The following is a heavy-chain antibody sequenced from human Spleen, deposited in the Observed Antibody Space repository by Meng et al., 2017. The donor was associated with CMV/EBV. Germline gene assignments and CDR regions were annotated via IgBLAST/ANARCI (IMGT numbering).Heavy chain of an antibody. Sequence: SLKISCAASGFTFDDYAMHWVRQAPGKGLEWVSGISWNSGSIGYADSVKGRFTISRDNAKNSLYLQMNSLRAEDTALYYCAKADIVVVVAAYFDYWGQGTLVTSPQ. V-gene: IGHV3-9*01. CDR3: AKADIVVVVAAYFDY. J-gene: IGHJ4*02. D-gene: IGHD2-15*01. CDR1: GFTFDDYA. CDR2: ISWNSGSI.